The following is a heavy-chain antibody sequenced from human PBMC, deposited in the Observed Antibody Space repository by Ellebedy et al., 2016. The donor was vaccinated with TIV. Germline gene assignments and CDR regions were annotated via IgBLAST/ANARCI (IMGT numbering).Heavy chain of an antibody. Sequence: GESLKISXAASGFTFSSYAMSWVRQAPGKGLEWVSSISSSSSYIYYADSVKGRFTISRDNAKNSLYLQMNSLRAEDTAVYYCARDRINSGSYHDYWGQGTLVTVSS. V-gene: IGHV3-21*01. CDR2: ISSSSSYI. CDR3: ARDRINSGSYHDY. CDR1: GFTFSSYA. J-gene: IGHJ4*02. D-gene: IGHD1-26*01.